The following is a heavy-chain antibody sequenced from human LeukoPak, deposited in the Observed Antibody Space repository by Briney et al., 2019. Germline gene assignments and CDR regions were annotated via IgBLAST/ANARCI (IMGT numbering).Heavy chain of an antibody. CDR3: AKSGYSYGYCDY. V-gene: IGHV3-23*01. CDR1: GFTFRTYA. CDR2: ISGSGGST. D-gene: IGHD5-18*01. J-gene: IGHJ4*02. Sequence: GGSLRLSCAASGFTFRTYAMTWVRQAPGKGLEWVSAISGSGGSTYYADSVKGRFTISRDNSKNTLYLQMNSLRAEDTAVYYCAKSGYSYGYCDYWGQGTLVTVSS.